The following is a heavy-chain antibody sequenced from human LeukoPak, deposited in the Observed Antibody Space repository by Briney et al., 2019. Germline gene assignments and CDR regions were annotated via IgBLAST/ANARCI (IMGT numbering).Heavy chain of an antibody. J-gene: IGHJ4*02. V-gene: IGHV3-23*01. CDR3: AKDLYTYGTTPLDY. D-gene: IGHD5-18*01. CDR2: ISSSGGST. Sequence: GGSLGLSCAASGFTFSSYAMSWVRQAAGKGLEWVSSISSSGGSTYYADSVKGRFTISRDYSKNTLYLQMNSLRAEDTAVYYCAKDLYTYGTTPLDYWGQGTLVTVSS. CDR1: GFTFSSYA.